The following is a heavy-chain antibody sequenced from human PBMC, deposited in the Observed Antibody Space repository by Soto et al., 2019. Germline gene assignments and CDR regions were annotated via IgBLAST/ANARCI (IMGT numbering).Heavy chain of an antibody. J-gene: IGHJ5*02. CDR3: AKDPSRFSIAAPGTLAWFDP. CDR2: ISGSGGST. D-gene: IGHD6-13*01. Sequence: GGSLRLSCAASGFTFSSHAMSWVRQAPGKGLEWVSAISGSGGSTYYADSVKGRFTISRDNSKNMLYLQMNSLRAEDTAVYYCAKDPSRFSIAAPGTLAWFDPWGQGTLVTVSS. V-gene: IGHV3-23*01. CDR1: GFTFSSHA.